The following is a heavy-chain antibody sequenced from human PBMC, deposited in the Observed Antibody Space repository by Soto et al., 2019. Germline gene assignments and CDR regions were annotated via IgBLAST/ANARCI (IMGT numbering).Heavy chain of an antibody. CDR3: AGEKTVGGIRLDN. Sequence: QVQLVESGGGVVQPGRSLRLSCAASGFTFTNYPMHWVRQAPGKGLEWVAVVSHDGINTYYADSVKGRFTISRDNSKNTLYLQLNSVRTEHTAVFYCAGEKTVGGIRLDNWGQGTLVTVSS. CDR2: VSHDGINT. D-gene: IGHD1-26*01. V-gene: IGHV3-30-3*01. J-gene: IGHJ4*02. CDR1: GFTFTNYP.